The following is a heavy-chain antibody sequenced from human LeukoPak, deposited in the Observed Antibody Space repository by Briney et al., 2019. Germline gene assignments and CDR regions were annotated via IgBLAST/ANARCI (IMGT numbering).Heavy chain of an antibody. J-gene: IGHJ6*04. Sequence: GGXXRLSCAASGFTFSSYAMSWVRQAPGKGLEWVSAISGSGGSTYYADSVKGGFTISRDNSKKTLYLQMNSLRAEDTAVYYCAKDQGLLLALDVWGKGTTVTVSS. CDR1: GFTFSSYA. V-gene: IGHV3-23*01. CDR3: AKDQGLLLALDV. CDR2: ISGSGGST.